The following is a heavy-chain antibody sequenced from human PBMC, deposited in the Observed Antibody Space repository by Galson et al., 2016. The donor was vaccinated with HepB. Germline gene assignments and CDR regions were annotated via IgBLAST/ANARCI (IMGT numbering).Heavy chain of an antibody. CDR3: ARGGGRWPIDH. CDR2: IYSGGST. J-gene: IGHJ4*02. Sequence: SLRLPCTASGFTVGRNYMTWAGHAPGKGLEWVSFIYSGGSTYHADSVKGRFTISRDISKNTVYLQMNSLRAEDKAVYYCARGGGRWPIDHWGQGTLVTVSS. CDR1: GFTVGRNY. V-gene: IGHV3-53*01. D-gene: IGHD5-24*01.